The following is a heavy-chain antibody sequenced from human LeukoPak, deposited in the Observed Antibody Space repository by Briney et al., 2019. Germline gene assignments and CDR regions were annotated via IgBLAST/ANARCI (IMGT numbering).Heavy chain of an antibody. J-gene: IGHJ4*02. V-gene: IGHV4-39*01. CDR1: GGSISSSSYY. CDR2: IYYSGST. D-gene: IGHD3-10*01. Sequence: PSETLSLTCTVSGGSISSSSYYWGWIRQPPGKGLEWIGSIYYSGSTYYNPSLKSRVTISVDTSKNQFSLKLNSVTAADTAVYYCARTRSMVRGVIISYFGYWGQGTLVTVSS. CDR3: ARTRSMVRGVIISYFGY.